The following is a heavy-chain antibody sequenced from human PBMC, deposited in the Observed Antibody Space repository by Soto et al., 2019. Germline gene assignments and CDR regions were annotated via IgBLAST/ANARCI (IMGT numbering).Heavy chain of an antibody. V-gene: IGHV3-15*01. CDR1: GFSFSDAW. Sequence: GGSLRLSCIASGFSFSDAWMTWVRQAPGKGLEWVGRIKSRIDGGPTDYAAPVKGRFIISRDDSKNTLYLQMNSLKTEDTGVYYCTTDPHAIHHYYGLDVWGQGTTVTVSS. CDR2: IKSRIDGGPT. CDR3: TTDPHAIHHYYGLDV. J-gene: IGHJ6*02.